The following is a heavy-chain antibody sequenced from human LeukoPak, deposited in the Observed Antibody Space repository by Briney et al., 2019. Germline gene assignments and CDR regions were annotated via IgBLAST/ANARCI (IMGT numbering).Heavy chain of an antibody. J-gene: IGHJ4*02. CDR2: ISSNGGST. V-gene: IGHV3-64D*06. Sequence: TGGSLRLSCSASGFSFINYPMHWVRQAPGKGLDYVSSISSNGGSTYYADSVKGRFTISRDNSKNTLFLQMSSLRAEDTAVYYCARSPSGYSGWGYFDYWGQGTLVTVSS. CDR1: GFSFINYP. D-gene: IGHD3-3*01. CDR3: ARSPSGYSGWGYFDY.